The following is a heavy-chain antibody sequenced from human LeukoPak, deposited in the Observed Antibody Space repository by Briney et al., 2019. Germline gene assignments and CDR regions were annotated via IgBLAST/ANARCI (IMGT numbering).Heavy chain of an antibody. Sequence: PGGSLRLSCAVSGFNLSSYWMHWVRQAPGKGLVWVSRINSDGSSTGYADSVKGRFTISRDNAKNTLYLQMNNLRAEDAAVYYCARGVKSYCSGGSSCYSGAFDIWGQGTMVTVSS. D-gene: IGHD2-15*01. J-gene: IGHJ3*02. CDR2: INSDGSST. CDR3: ARGVKSYCSGGSSCYSGAFDI. V-gene: IGHV3-74*01. CDR1: GFNLSSYW.